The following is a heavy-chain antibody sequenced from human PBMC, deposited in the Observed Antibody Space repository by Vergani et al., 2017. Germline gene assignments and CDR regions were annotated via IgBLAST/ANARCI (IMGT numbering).Heavy chain of an antibody. CDR1: GGSFTSYH. Sequence: QVQLQQWGGGLLKPSETLSLTCVVNGGSFTSYHWTWIRQSQGEGLEWVGDIDHTGRPDYNPSLKSRLTMSVDKSRNHFSLTLNSVTATDTAIYFCARVNTETNGHLYYYYYMDVWGQGTAVTVS. CDR2: IDHTGRP. D-gene: IGHD4-11*01. CDR3: ARVNTETNGHLYYYYYMDV. V-gene: IGHV4-34*01. J-gene: IGHJ6*03.